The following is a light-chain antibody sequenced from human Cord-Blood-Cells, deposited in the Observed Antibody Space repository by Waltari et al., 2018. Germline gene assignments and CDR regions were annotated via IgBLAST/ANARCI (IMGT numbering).Light chain of an antibody. J-gene: IGKJ3*01. V-gene: IGKV1-5*03. CDR3: QQYNSYT. CDR1: QSISSW. CDR2: KAS. Sequence: DIQMTQYPSTMTASVGNRVTITCRASQSISSWLAWYQQKPGKAPKLLIYKASSLESGVPSRFSGSGSGTEFTLTISSLQPDDFATYYCQQYNSYTFGPGTKVDIK.